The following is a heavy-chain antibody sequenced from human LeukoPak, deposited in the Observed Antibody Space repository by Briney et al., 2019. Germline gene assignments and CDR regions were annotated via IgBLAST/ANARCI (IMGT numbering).Heavy chain of an antibody. CDR3: AKDCNGGNCYIDY. V-gene: IGHV3-23*01. J-gene: IGHJ4*02. D-gene: IGHD2-15*01. CDR2: MSGRGVST. CDR1: GFTFTNYA. Sequence: GGSLRLSCAASGFTFTNYAMSWVRQAPGKGLEWVSGMSGRGVSTYYADSVKGRFTISSDNSKNTLYLQMNSLRPEDTAIYYCAKDCNGGNCYIDYWGQGTLVTVAS.